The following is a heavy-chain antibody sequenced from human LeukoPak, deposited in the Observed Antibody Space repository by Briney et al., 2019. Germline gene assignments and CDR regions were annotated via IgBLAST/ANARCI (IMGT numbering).Heavy chain of an antibody. D-gene: IGHD6-19*01. Sequence: SETLSLTCTVSGGSISSYYWSWIRQPPGKGLEWIGYIYYSGSTNYNPSLKSRVTISVDTSKNQFSLKLGSVTAADTAVYYCARHLRQEIAVAGTYYYYYYGMDVWGQGTTVTVSS. V-gene: IGHV4-59*01. CDR2: IYYSGST. CDR1: GGSISSYY. J-gene: IGHJ6*02. CDR3: ARHLRQEIAVAGTYYYYYYGMDV.